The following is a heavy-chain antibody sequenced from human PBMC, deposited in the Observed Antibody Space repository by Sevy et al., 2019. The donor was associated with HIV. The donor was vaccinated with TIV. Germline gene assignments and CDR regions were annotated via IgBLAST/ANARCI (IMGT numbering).Heavy chain of an antibody. J-gene: IGHJ4*02. Sequence: GGSLRLSCAATGFTFSNYAMHWVRQAPGKGLEWVAIIWSDGAYQYHGDSVKGRFTISRDNSKNTLYLQMNNVRVEDTAGYYCAGGGYFYGNAAYYALDSWGQGTLVTVSS. CDR1: GFTFSNYA. CDR3: AGGGYFYGNAAYYALDS. V-gene: IGHV3-33*01. CDR2: IWSDGAYQ. D-gene: IGHD3-10*01.